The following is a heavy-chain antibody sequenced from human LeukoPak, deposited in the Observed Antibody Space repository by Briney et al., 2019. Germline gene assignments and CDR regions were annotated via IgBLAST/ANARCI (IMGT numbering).Heavy chain of an antibody. V-gene: IGHV4-59*01. CDR1: GGYIGSYY. CDR2: IYYSGIT. D-gene: IGHD3-22*01. CDR3: ARSPTYYYDSGGYSLWYFDL. J-gene: IGHJ2*01. Sequence: SETLSLTCTASGGYIGSYYWNWIRQPPGKGLEWIGYIYYSGITNYNPSLKSRVTISVDTSKNQFSLKLSSVTAADTAVYYCARSPTYYYDSGGYSLWYFDLWGRGTLVTVSS.